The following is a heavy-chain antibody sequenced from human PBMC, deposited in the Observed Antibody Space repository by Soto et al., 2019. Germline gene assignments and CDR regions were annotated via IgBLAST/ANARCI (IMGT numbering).Heavy chain of an antibody. Sequence: SGPTLVNPTQTLTLTCTFSGFSLSTSGVGVGWIRQPPGKALEWLALIYWNDDKRYSPSLKSRLTITKDTSKNQVVLTMTNMDPVDTATYYCAHRPVLAYCGGDCFDYWGQGTLVTVSS. J-gene: IGHJ4*02. CDR3: AHRPVLAYCGGDCFDY. V-gene: IGHV2-5*01. CDR1: GFSLSTSGVG. CDR2: IYWNDDK. D-gene: IGHD2-21*01.